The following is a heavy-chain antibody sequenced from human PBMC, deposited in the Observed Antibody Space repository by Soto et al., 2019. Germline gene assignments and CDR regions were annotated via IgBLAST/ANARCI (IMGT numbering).Heavy chain of an antibody. CDR1: GGSFSSGGYY. V-gene: IGHV4-31*03. Sequence: QVQLQESGPGLVKPSQTLSLSCTVSGGSFSSGGYYWSWIRQHPGKGLELIGYFYYGGTTNYSPSLESRLTMSVDASQSQFSLRLSSVTDADTAVYYCAGSFRSGYGPFDLWGQGTLVTVSS. D-gene: IGHD5-12*01. J-gene: IGHJ4*02. CDR2: FYYGGTT. CDR3: AGSFRSGYGPFDL.